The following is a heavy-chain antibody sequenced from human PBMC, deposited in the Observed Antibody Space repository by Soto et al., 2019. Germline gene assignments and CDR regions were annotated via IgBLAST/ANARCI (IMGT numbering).Heavy chain of an antibody. CDR1: GGSISRDY. CDR3: ASHSSSSGYYYYYYMDV. D-gene: IGHD6-6*01. Sequence: NPSETLSLTCTVSGGSISRDYWSWIRQPPGKGLEWIGYIYYSGSTNYNPSLKSRVTISVDTSKNQFSLKLSSVTAADTAVYYCASHSSSSGYYYYYYMDVWGKGTTVTVSS. V-gene: IGHV4-59*01. CDR2: IYYSGST. J-gene: IGHJ6*03.